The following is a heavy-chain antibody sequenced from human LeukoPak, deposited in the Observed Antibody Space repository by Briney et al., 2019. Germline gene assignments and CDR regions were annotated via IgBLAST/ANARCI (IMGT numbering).Heavy chain of an antibody. CDR3: ARDRSPRHYYDTSDYHGAADY. J-gene: IGHJ4*02. CDR2: INPNSGGT. V-gene: IGHV1-2*02. Sequence: ASVKVSCKASGYTFTGYYMHWVRQAPGQGLEWMGWINPNSGGTNYAQKFQGRVTMTRDTSISTAYMELSRLRSDDTAVYYCARDRSPRHYYDTSDYHGAADYWGQGTLVTVSS. CDR1: GYTFTGYY. D-gene: IGHD3-22*01.